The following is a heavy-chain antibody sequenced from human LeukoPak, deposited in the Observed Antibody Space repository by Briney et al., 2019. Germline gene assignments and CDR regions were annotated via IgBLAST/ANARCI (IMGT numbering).Heavy chain of an antibody. V-gene: IGHV3-66*01. Sequence: PGGSLRLSCAASGFTVSSNYMSWARQAPGKGLEWVSVIYSGGSTYYADSVKGRFTISRDNSKNTLYLQMNSLRAEGTAVYYCARVGPTNWFDPWGQGTLVTVSS. CDR3: ARVGPTNWFDP. CDR2: IYSGGST. CDR1: GFTVSSNY. J-gene: IGHJ5*02.